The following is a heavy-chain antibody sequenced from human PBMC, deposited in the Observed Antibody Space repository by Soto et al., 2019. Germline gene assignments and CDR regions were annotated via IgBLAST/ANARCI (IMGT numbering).Heavy chain of an antibody. CDR2: IYHSGST. CDR1: GGSISSFFYS. CDR3: ARVFHYYDSSGYYYGDY. V-gene: IGHV4-30-2*01. Sequence: PSDTLCLTCAVSGGSISSFFYSWSWIRQPPGKGLEWIGYIYHSGSTYYNPSLKSRVTISVDRSKNQFSLKLSSVTAADTAVYYCARVFHYYDSSGYYYGDYWGQGTLVTVSS. J-gene: IGHJ4*02. D-gene: IGHD3-22*01.